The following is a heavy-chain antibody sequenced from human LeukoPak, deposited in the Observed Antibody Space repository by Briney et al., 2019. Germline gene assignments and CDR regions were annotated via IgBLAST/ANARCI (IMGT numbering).Heavy chain of an antibody. V-gene: IGHV3-66*01. Sequence: PGGSLRLSCAAFGFTVSSNYMSWVRQAPGRGLEWVSIIYSGGSTDYADSVKGRFTISRDNSKNTLNLQMNSLRAEDTAVYYCAKSKLQSYFDYWGQGTLVTVSS. CDR1: GFTVSSNY. D-gene: IGHD4-11*01. CDR2: IYSGGST. CDR3: AKSKLQSYFDY. J-gene: IGHJ4*02.